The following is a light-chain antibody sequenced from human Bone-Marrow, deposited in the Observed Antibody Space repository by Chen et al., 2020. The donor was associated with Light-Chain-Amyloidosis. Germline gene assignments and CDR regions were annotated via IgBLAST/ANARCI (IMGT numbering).Light chain of an antibody. Sequence: QSALTQPASVSGSPGQAITIPCTGTSSGVGGDNHVSWYQQHTDKALKLMIYAVTKRPSWVTDRFSCSKSDSTASLTISGLQTEDEADYCCSSYTITSTLVFGSGTRVTGL. J-gene: IGLJ1*01. V-gene: IGLV2-14*01. CDR2: AVT. CDR3: SSYTITSTLV. CDR1: SSGVGGDNH.